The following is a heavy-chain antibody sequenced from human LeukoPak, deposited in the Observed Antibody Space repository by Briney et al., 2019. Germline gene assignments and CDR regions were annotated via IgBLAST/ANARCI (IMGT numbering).Heavy chain of an antibody. Sequence: SGPTLVNPTRTLSLTCSFSVVSLSTTAGGGGWVRQPPETALKHHPLPYSDDDNRYSRSLKRNLTITKDTSKNQVVLTMTTMDPVDTATYSCAHSQTYYDFSSGYYTGPGPRQGHFQHWGQGTLVTVSS. CDR3: AHSQTYYDFSSGYYTGPGPRQGHFQH. J-gene: IGHJ1*01. D-gene: IGHD3-3*01. CDR1: VVSLSTTAGG. CDR2: PYSDDDN. V-gene: IGHV2-5*02.